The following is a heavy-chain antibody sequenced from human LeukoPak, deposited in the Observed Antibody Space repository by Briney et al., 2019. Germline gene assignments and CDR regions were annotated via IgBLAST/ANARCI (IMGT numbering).Heavy chain of an antibody. CDR3: ASGYSYGFYYYYYMDV. V-gene: IGHV4-59*01. CDR1: GGSTSSYY. D-gene: IGHD5-18*01. J-gene: IGHJ6*03. CDR2: IYYSGST. Sequence: SETLPLTCTVSGGSTSSYYWSWIRQPPGKGLEWIGYIYYSGSTNYNPSLKSRVPISVDTSKTQFSLKLSSVTAADTAVYYCASGYSYGFYYYYYMDVWGNGTTVTVSS.